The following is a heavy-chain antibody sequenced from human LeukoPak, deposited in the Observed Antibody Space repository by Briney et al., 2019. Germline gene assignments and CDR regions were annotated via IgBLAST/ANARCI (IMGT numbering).Heavy chain of an antibody. Sequence: GGSLRLSCAASGFTFSSHSMNWVRQAPGKGLEWVSSISSGSSYIYYADSVKGRFTISRDNAKNSLYLQMNSLRAEDTAVYYCVREYYYDSSGYLPVDYWGQGTLVTVSS. J-gene: IGHJ4*02. CDR1: GFTFSSHS. D-gene: IGHD3-22*01. CDR3: VREYYYDSSGYLPVDY. V-gene: IGHV3-21*01. CDR2: ISSGSSYI.